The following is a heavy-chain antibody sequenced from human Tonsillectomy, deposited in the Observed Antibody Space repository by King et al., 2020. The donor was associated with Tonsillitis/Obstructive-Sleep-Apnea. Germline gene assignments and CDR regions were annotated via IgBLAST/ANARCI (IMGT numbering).Heavy chain of an antibody. J-gene: IGHJ4*02. CDR3: VRVGRKEVWSLDH. Sequence: QLVQSGGGLVQPGGSLRLSCAASGFTLSSYWMSWVRQAPGKGLEWVANIKQGGNEKYYVDSVKGRFTISRDNTKNSLYLQMNSLRAEDAAVYYCVRVGRKEVWSLDHWGQGTLVTVSS. CDR2: IKQGGNEK. V-gene: IGHV3-7*03. CDR1: GFTLSSYW. D-gene: IGHD3-10*01.